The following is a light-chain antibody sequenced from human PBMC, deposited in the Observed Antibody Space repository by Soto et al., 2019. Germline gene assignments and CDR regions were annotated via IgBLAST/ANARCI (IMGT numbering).Light chain of an antibody. CDR2: GTA. J-gene: IGKJ1*01. V-gene: IGKV3-20*01. CDR1: QSVPSTS. CDR3: QQFGNSPWT. Sequence: VLSQSPGRLSLSPGERATLSCRASQSVPSTSFAWYQQKSGQPPRLRISGTANRATGIRDRFSGSGSGRDFTLTSRRREPEGGAGEGCQQFGNSPWTFGQGTKVDIK.